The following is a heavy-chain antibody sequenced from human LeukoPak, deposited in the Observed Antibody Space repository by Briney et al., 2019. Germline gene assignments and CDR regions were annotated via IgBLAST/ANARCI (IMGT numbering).Heavy chain of an antibody. Sequence: SQTLSLTCTVSGGSISSGDYYWSWIRQPPGKGLEWIGYIYYSGSTYYNPSLKSRVTISVDTSKNQFSLKLSSVTAADTAVYYCARESSPTVSPDFDYWGQGTLVTVSS. CDR3: ARESSPTVSPDFDY. CDR1: GGSISSGDYY. CDR2: IYYSGST. J-gene: IGHJ4*02. V-gene: IGHV4-30-4*01. D-gene: IGHD4-17*01.